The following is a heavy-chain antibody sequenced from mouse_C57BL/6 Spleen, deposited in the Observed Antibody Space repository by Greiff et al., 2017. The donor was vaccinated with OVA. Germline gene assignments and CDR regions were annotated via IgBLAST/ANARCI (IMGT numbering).Heavy chain of an antibody. D-gene: IGHD2-4*01. J-gene: IGHJ4*01. CDR1: GYTFTSYW. Sequence: QVQLQQPGAELVRPGSSVKLSCKASGYTFTSYWMHWVKQRPIQGLEWIGNIDPSDSETHYNQKFKDKATLTVDKSSSTAYMQLSSLTSEDSAVYDCARSDYEYYYAMDYWGQGTSGTGAS. CDR3: ARSDYEYYYAMDY. V-gene: IGHV1-52*01. CDR2: IDPSDSET.